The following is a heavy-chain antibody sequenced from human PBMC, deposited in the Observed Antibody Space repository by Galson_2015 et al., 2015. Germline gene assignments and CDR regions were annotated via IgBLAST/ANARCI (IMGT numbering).Heavy chain of an antibody. D-gene: IGHD3-10*01. V-gene: IGHV6-1*01. CDR1: GDSVSSNSAA. J-gene: IGHJ1*01. CDR3: ASGYGSGNFMFKH. CDR2: TYYRSKWYN. Sequence: CAISGDSVSSNSAAWNWIRQSPSRGLEWLGRTYYRSKWYNDYAVSVKSRVTINPDTSKNQFSLQLDSVTPEDTAVYYCASGYGSGNFMFKHWGQGTLVTVSS.